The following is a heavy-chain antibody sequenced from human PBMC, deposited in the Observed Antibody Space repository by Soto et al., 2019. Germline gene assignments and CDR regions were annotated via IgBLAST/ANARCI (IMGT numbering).Heavy chain of an antibody. CDR1: GGSISSYY. J-gene: IGHJ4*02. V-gene: IGHV4-59*01. CDR3: ARDSFPPYSSSSKGFDY. CDR2: LDYSGTT. D-gene: IGHD6-6*01. Sequence: SDSMAITSAVSGGSISSYYWNWIRKSPGKGLEWIASLDYSGTTNYNPSLKSRITTSVDPSKKQFSLKMRSVTAADTAVYYCARDSFPPYSSSSKGFDYWGQGSLVTVSS.